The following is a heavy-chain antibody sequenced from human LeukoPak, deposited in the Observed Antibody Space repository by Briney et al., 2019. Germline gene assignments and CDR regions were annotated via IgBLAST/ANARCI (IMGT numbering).Heavy chain of an antibody. CDR1: GGSVSGYY. V-gene: IGHV4-59*08. D-gene: IGHD3-16*01. CDR2: IHYAGRA. J-gene: IGHJ3*02. Sequence: SETLSLTCTVSGGSVSGYYWIWIRQPPGKGLEWIGYIHYAGRATYNPSLKSRVTISIETSKNQFSLNLNSVTAADTAIYYCARHKAIHGGNAFDMWGQGTVVTVSS. CDR3: ARHKAIHGGNAFDM.